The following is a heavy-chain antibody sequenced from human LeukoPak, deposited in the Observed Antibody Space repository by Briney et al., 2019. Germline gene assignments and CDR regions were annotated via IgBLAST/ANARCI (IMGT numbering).Heavy chain of an antibody. V-gene: IGHV3-9*03. CDR3: AKDIAAAGTGGFDY. J-gene: IGHJ4*02. Sequence: PGGSLRLSCAASGFTFDDYAMHWVRQAPGKGLEWVSGISWNSGSIGYADSVNGRFTISRDNAKNSLYLQMNSLRAEDMALYYCAKDIAAAGTGGFDYWGQGTLVTVSS. D-gene: IGHD6-13*01. CDR1: GFTFDDYA. CDR2: ISWNSGSI.